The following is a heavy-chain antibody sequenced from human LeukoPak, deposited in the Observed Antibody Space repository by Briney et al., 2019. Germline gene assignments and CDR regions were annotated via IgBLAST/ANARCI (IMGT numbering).Heavy chain of an antibody. CDR3: ARAPRLLDT. CDR1: GASITSTY. V-gene: IGHV4-4*08. Sequence: SETLSLTCNVSGASITSTYWAWIRQPPGKGLESIAYIYSGGSINYNPSLKSRLTISLDTSKSQVSLRLSSVTAADTAVYYCARAPRLLDTWGQGTLVIVSS. J-gene: IGHJ1*01. D-gene: IGHD3-9*01. CDR2: IYSGGSI.